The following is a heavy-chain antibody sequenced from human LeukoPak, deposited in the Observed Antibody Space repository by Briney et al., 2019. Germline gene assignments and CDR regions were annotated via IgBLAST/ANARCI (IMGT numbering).Heavy chain of an antibody. Sequence: GGSLRLSCAASGFTLSDHYMDWVRQAPGKGLEWVGRTRNKANSYTTKYAASVKGRFTISRADSKNSLYLQMNSLKTEDTAVYYCVREVRGSRSFDYWGQGTLVTVSS. V-gene: IGHV3-72*01. J-gene: IGHJ4*02. CDR1: GFTLSDHY. CDR3: VREVRGSRSFDY. D-gene: IGHD3-16*01. CDR2: TRNKANSYTT.